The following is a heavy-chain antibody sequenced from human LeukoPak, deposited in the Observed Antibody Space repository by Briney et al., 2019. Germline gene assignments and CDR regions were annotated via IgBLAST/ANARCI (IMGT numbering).Heavy chain of an antibody. CDR2: INPGDSDT. Sequence: GESLKISCKGSGYTFASYWIAWVRQMPGQGLEWMGIINPGDSDTRYSPSFQGQVTISADKSISTAYLQWSSLKASDTAMYYCTRATAEMDSSSWPYYFDYWGQGTLVTVSS. V-gene: IGHV5-51*01. D-gene: IGHD6-13*01. CDR1: GYTFASYW. J-gene: IGHJ4*02. CDR3: TRATAEMDSSSWPYYFDY.